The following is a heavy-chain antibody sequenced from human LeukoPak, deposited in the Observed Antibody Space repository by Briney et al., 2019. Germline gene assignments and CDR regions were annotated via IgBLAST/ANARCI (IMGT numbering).Heavy chain of an antibody. J-gene: IGHJ4*02. V-gene: IGHV3-30*18. CDR1: GFTLRSYG. D-gene: IGHD3-9*01. CDR2: ISYDGSNK. Sequence: GGSLRLFCAASGFTLRSYGMHWVREAPGKGLEWVAVISYDGSNKYYADSVKGRFTISRDNSKNRLYLQMNSLRAEDTAVYYCAKGQLRYFDWEPEIDYWGQGTLVTVSS. CDR3: AKGQLRYFDWEPEIDY.